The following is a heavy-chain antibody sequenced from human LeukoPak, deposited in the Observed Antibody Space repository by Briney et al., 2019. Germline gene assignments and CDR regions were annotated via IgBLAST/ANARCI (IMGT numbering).Heavy chain of an antibody. J-gene: IGHJ4*02. V-gene: IGHV3-48*04. CDR3: VRGRTDC. CDR1: GFTFSSYG. Sequence: GRSLRLSCAASGFTFSSYGMHWVRQAPGKGLEWVSYISTGGNTIYYADSVKGRFTISRDNAKNSLYLQMDSLRAEDTAVYYCVRGRTDCWGQGTLVTVSS. CDR2: ISTGGNTI.